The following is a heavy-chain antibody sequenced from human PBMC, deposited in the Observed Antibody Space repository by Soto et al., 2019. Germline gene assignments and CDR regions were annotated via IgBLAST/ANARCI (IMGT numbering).Heavy chain of an antibody. Sequence: QVQLVESGGGVVQPGRSLRLSCAASGFTFSSYAMHWVRQAPGKGLEWVAVISYDGSNKYYADSVKGRFTISRDNSKNTLELQMNSLRADDTAVYCCATTWIQLWLADYWGQGTLVTVSS. V-gene: IGHV3-30-3*01. CDR2: ISYDGSNK. CDR1: GFTFSSYA. J-gene: IGHJ4*02. CDR3: ATTWIQLWLADY. D-gene: IGHD5-18*01.